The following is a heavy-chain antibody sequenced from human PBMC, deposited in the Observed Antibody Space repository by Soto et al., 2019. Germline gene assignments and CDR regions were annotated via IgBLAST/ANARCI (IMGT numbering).Heavy chain of an antibody. V-gene: IGHV4-30-4*01. J-gene: IGHJ6*02. CDR2: IYYSGST. D-gene: IGHD5-12*01. Sequence: SETLSLTCTVSGGSISSGDYYWSWIRQPPGKGLEWIGYIYYSGSTYYNPSLKSRVTISVDTSKNQFSLKLSSVTAADTAVYYCASVPFYDDYGMYVWGQENTVTVSS. CDR3: ASVPFYDDYGMYV. CDR1: GGSISSGDYY.